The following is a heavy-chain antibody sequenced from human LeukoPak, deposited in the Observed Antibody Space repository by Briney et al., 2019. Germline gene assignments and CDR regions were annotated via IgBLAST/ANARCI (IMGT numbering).Heavy chain of an antibody. CDR2: IYSGGGT. J-gene: IGHJ4*02. Sequence: GGSLRLSCAASGFTFSRHWMSWVRQAPGKGLEWVSIIYSGGGTYYADSVKGRFIISRDNSKNTLYLQMNSLRAEDTAVYYCATDSGRVRYYFDYWGQGTLVTVSS. CDR3: ATDSGRVRYYFDY. CDR1: GFTFSRHW. D-gene: IGHD5-12*01. V-gene: IGHV3-66*01.